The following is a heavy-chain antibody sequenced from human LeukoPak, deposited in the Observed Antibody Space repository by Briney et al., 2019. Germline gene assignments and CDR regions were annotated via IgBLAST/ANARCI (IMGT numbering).Heavy chain of an antibody. CDR3: ARAVTTTHFDY. D-gene: IGHD5-12*01. CDR1: GGSISSSGYS. J-gene: IGHJ4*02. Sequence: SETLSLTCAVSGGSISSSGYSWSWIRQPPGKGLEWIGYIYHSGGTYYNPSLKSRVTISVDRSSNQFSLKLTSVTAADTAVYYCARAVTTTHFDYWGQGTLVTVSS. CDR2: IYHSGGT. V-gene: IGHV4-30-2*01.